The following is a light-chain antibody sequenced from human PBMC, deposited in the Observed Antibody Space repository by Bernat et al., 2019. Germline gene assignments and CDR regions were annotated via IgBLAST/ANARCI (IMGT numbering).Light chain of an antibody. CDR2: EAS. CDR3: QHSNNTRIS. V-gene: IGKV1-39*01. CDR1: QRINKY. J-gene: IGKJ5*01. Sequence: DIQMTQSPSSLSASVGDRVIITCRASQRINKYLNWYQQRPGKAPKLLIYEASSLQSGVPSRFSGSGSGTDFTLTITKLQPEDLATYYCQHSNNTRISFGQGTRLDLK.